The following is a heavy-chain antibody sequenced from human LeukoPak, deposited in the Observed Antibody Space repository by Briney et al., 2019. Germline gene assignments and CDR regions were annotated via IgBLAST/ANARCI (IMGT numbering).Heavy chain of an antibody. Sequence: PSETLSLTCTVSGGSISSSSYYWGWIRQPPGKGLEWIGSIYYSGSTYYNPSLKSRVTISVDTSKNQFSLKLSSVTAADTAVYYCARVRNSQYYDFWSGYYGWFDPWGQGTLVTVSS. V-gene: IGHV4-39*07. CDR1: GGSISSSSYY. CDR3: ARVRNSQYYDFWSGYYGWFDP. CDR2: IYYSGST. J-gene: IGHJ5*02. D-gene: IGHD3-3*01.